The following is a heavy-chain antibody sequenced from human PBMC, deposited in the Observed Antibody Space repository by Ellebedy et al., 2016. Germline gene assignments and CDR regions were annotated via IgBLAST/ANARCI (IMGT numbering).Heavy chain of an antibody. D-gene: IGHD2-2*02. CDR2: IIPILGIA. V-gene: IGHV1-69*04. CDR3: ARVGCSSTSCYTGWFNP. J-gene: IGHJ5*02. CDR1: GGTFSSYA. Sequence: SVKVSXXASGGTFSSYAISWVRQAPGQGLEWMGRIIPILGIANYAQKFQGRVTITADESTSTAYMELSSLRSEDTAVYYCARVGCSSTSCYTGWFNPWGQGTLVTVSS.